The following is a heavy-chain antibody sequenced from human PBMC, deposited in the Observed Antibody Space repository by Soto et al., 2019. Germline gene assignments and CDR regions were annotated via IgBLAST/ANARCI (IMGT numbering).Heavy chain of an antibody. CDR3: ARHGAYSGRVKAFDI. CDR2: LSYNCNT. J-gene: IGHJ3*02. D-gene: IGHD1-26*01. CDR1: GGSITSSGYS. Sequence: QLQLQESGPGLVKPSETLSLSCTVSGGSITSSGYSWVWIRQPPEKGLEWIGSLSYNCNTYYNPSLERRVTISVDTSKNHFSLKLTSVTAADTAVYFCARHGAYSGRVKAFDIWGPGTMVTVSS. V-gene: IGHV4-39*01.